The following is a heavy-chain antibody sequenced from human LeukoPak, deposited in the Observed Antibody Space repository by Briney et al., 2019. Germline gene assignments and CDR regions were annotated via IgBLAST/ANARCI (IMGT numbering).Heavy chain of an antibody. V-gene: IGHV4-4*02. CDR3: ARLRSYGGNRGIDY. CDR2: IYHSGNT. J-gene: IGHJ4*02. Sequence: SETLSLTCAVFGGSIGSNIWWSWVRPPPGKGLEWIGEIYHSGNTNYNPSLKSRVTISVDTSKNQFSLRLSSVTAADTAIYYCARLRSYGGNRGIDYWGQGTLVAVSS. CDR1: GGSIGSNIW. D-gene: IGHD4-23*01.